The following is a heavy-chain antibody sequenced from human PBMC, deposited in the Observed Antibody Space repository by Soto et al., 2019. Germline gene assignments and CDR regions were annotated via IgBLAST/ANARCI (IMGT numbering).Heavy chain of an antibody. Sequence: SQTLSLTCAISGDSVSSNSVTWDWIRQSPSRGLEWLGRTYYRSKWYYDYAISVKSRITINPDTSKNQFSLQLNSVTPEDTAVYYCARLIGNSWLDSWGQGTLVTASS. V-gene: IGHV6-1*01. J-gene: IGHJ5*01. CDR2: TYYRSKWYY. CDR3: ARLIGNSWLDS. CDR1: GDSVSSNSVT.